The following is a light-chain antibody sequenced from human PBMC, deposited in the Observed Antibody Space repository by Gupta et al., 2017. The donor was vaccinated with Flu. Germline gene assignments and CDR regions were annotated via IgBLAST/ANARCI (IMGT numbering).Light chain of an antibody. J-gene: IGKJ4*01. V-gene: IGKV1-33*01. CDR1: QDIDKF. CDR2: DTS. Sequence: PSSLAASVGDRVTITCQASQDIDKFLNWYRQKPGKAPEILIFDTSNLETGVPSRFSGRGTGTVFTFTISSLQPEDITTYFCQQYANAPLTFGGGTKVEI. CDR3: QQYANAPLT.